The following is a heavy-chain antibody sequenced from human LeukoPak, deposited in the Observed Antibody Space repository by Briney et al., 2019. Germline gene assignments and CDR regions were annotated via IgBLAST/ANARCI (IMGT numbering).Heavy chain of an antibody. D-gene: IGHD2-15*01. CDR2: IKQDGSEK. CDR3: ARGSLVVVVATGIDYYYMNV. V-gene: IGHV3-7*01. J-gene: IGHJ6*03. CDR1: GFTFSSYW. Sequence: GGSLRLSCAASGFTFSSYWMSWVRQAPGKGLEWVANIKQDGSEKYYVDSVKGRFTISRDNAKNSLYLQMNSLRAEDTAVYYCARGSLVVVVATGIDYYYMNVWGKGTTVTVSS.